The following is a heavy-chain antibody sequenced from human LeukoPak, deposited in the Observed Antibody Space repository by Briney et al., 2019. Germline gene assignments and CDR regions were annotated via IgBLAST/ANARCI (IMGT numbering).Heavy chain of an antibody. CDR1: GFTFSSYG. Sequence: PGGSLRLSCAASGFTFSSYGMHWVRQAPGKGLEWVAVIWYDGSNKYYADSVKGRFTISRDNSKNTLYLQMNSLRAEDTAVYYCARMPRCSSTSCYLLGHGYYYYGMYVWGQGTTVTVSS. V-gene: IGHV3-33*01. D-gene: IGHD2-2*01. CDR3: ARMPRCSSTSCYLLGHGYYYYGMYV. CDR2: IWYDGSNK. J-gene: IGHJ6*02.